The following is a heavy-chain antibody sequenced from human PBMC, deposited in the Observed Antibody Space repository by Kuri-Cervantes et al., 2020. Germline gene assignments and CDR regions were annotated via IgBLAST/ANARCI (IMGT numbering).Heavy chain of an antibody. CDR3: ARDDGQQQLVS. CDR2: INPNSGGT. D-gene: IGHD6-13*01. CDR1: GYTFTGYY. J-gene: IGHJ4*02. Sequence: ASVKVSCKASGYTFTGYYMHWVRQAPGQGLEWMGWINPNSGGTNYAQKFQGWVTMTRDTSISTAYMELSSLRSAETAVYYCARDDGQQQLVSWGQGTLVTVSS. V-gene: IGHV1-2*04.